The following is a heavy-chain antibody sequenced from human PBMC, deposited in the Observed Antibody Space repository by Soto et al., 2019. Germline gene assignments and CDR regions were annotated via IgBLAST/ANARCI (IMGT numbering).Heavy chain of an antibody. J-gene: IGHJ4*02. V-gene: IGHV1-69*02. Sequence: GASVKVSCKASGGTFSSYTISWVRQAPGQGLEWMGRIIPILGIANYAQKFQGRVTITADKSTSTAYMELSSLRSEDTAVYYCARAEDCSSTSCYDHWGQGTLVTVS. CDR2: IIPILGIA. CDR1: GGTFSSYT. CDR3: ARAEDCSSTSCYDH. D-gene: IGHD2-2*01.